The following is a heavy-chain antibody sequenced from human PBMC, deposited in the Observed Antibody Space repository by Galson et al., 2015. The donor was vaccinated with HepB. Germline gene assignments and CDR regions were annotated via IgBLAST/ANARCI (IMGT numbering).Heavy chain of an antibody. J-gene: IGHJ3*01. CDR1: GFTVSSNY. D-gene: IGHD1-1*01. V-gene: IGHV3-53*04. Sequence: LRLSCAASGFTVSSNYMNWVRQAPGKGLEWVSVFYSDGSTYYADSVKGRFTVSRHDSRNTLYLQMNSLRAEDTAVFYCARGGNWFDGYPDAFDLWGQGTMVTVSS. CDR3: ARGGNWFDGYPDAFDL. CDR2: FYSDGST.